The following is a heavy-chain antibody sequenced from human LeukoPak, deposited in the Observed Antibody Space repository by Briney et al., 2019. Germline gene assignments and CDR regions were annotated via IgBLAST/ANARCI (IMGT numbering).Heavy chain of an antibody. CDR3: ARAITIFSCMGG. CDR2: MNPNSGNT. D-gene: IGHD3-9*01. Sequence: GASVKVSCKASGYTFTSYDINWVRQATGQGLEWMGWMNPNSGNTGYAQKFQGRVTMTRNTSISTAYMELSSLRSEDTAVYYCARAITIFSCMGGWGQGTLVTVSS. CDR1: GYTFTSYD. J-gene: IGHJ4*02. V-gene: IGHV1-8*01.